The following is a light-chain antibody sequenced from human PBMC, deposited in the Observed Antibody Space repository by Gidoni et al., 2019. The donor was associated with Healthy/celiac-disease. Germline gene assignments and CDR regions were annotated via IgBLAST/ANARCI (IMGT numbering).Light chain of an antibody. Sequence: DIVMTQPPDSLAVSLGERATINCKSSQSVLYSSNNKSYLAWYQQKPGQPPKLLIYWASTRESGVPDRFSGSGSGTDFTLTISSLQAEDVAVYYCQQYYSTPITFXQXTRLEIK. J-gene: IGKJ5*01. V-gene: IGKV4-1*01. CDR3: QQYYSTPIT. CDR2: WAS. CDR1: QSVLYSSNNKSY.